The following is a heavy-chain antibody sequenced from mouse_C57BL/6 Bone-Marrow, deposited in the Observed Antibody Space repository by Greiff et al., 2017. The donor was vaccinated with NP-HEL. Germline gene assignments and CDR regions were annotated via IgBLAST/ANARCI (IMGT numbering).Heavy chain of an antibody. CDR2: IRSKSNNYAT. D-gene: IGHD1-1*01. CDR3: VPTITTHFDV. V-gene: IGHV10-1*01. Sequence: EVLLVESGGGLVQPKGSLKLSCAASGFSFNTYAMNWVRQAPGKGLEWVARIRSKSNNYATYYADSVKDRFTISRDDSDSMLYLQMNNLKTEDTAMYYSVPTITTHFDVWGTGTTVTVSS. CDR1: GFSFNTYA. J-gene: IGHJ1*03.